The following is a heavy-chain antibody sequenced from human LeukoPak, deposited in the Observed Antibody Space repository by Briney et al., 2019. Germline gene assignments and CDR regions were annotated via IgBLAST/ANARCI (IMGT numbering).Heavy chain of an antibody. CDR3: ARTPWDY. V-gene: IGHV4-34*01. Sequence: PSETLSLTCAVYGGSFSGYYWSWIRQPPGKGLEWIGEINHSGSTNYNPSLKSRVTISVDTSKNQFSLKLSSVTAADTAVYYCARTPWDYWGQGTLVTVSS. J-gene: IGHJ4*02. CDR2: INHSGST. CDR1: GGSFSGYY.